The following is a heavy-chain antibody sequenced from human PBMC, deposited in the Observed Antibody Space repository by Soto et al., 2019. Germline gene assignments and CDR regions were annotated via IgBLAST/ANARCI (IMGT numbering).Heavy chain of an antibody. Sequence: PSETLSLTCTVSGASISGFYWSWIRKSAGKGREWIGRIYATGTTDYNPSLKSRVMMSVDTSKKQFSLKLRSVTAADTAVYYCVRDGTKTLRDWFDPWGQGMSVTVSS. CDR2: IYATGTT. CDR1: GASISGFY. V-gene: IGHV4-4*07. J-gene: IGHJ5*02. CDR3: VRDGTKTLRDWFDP. D-gene: IGHD1-1*01.